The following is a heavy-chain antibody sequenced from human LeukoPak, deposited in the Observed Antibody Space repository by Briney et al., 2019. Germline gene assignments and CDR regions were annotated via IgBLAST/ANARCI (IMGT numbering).Heavy chain of an antibody. CDR1: SYSISRGYY. CDR2: ISHGGST. Sequence: PSETLSLTCAVSSYSISRGYYWVWIRQPPGKGLEWIGSISHGGSTYYNPSLKSRVTISVDTSKNQISLKLSSVTAADTAVYYCARNHPRGGVNYWGQGTLVTVSS. D-gene: IGHD2-8*02. CDR3: ARNHPRGGVNY. V-gene: IGHV4-38-2*01. J-gene: IGHJ4*02.